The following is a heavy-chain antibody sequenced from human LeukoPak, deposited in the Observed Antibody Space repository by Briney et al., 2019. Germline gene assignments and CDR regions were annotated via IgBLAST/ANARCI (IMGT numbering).Heavy chain of an antibody. CDR3: ARGGGIAAAREENWFDP. V-gene: IGHV4-59*11. D-gene: IGHD6-13*01. J-gene: IGHJ5*02. CDR1: GGSIGDHY. Sequence: SETLSLTCTVSGGSIGDHYWSWIRQPPGKGLEWVGYIYYSGSINYNPSPNRQFTVSVDTSKIHCSLKLRSVTAADTAVYYCARGGGIAAAREENWFDPWGQGTLVTVSS. CDR2: IYYSGSI.